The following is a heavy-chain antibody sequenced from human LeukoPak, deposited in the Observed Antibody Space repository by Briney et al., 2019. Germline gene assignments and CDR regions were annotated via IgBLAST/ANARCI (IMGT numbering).Heavy chain of an antibody. V-gene: IGHV3-74*01. CDR3: ARDLSSGSYRFFDY. D-gene: IGHD1-26*01. Sequence: PGGSLRLSCAASGHTFRSYWMHWVRQAPGKGLMWVSRISTDAGSTTGYADSVKGRFTISRDNAKNTLYLQMNSLRAEDTAVNYCARDLSSGSYRFFDYGGQGTLVTVAS. CDR2: ISTDAGSTT. J-gene: IGHJ4*02. CDR1: GHTFRSYW.